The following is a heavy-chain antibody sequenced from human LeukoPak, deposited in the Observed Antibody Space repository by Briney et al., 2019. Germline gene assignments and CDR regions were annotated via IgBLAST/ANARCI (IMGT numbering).Heavy chain of an antibody. J-gene: IGHJ4*02. CDR2: ISGSGGST. CDR1: GFTFSSYA. V-gene: IGHV3-23*01. CDR3: AKDRRRYGSGSYFDY. Sequence: GGSLRLSCAASGFTFSSYAMSWVRQAPGKGLEWVSAISGSGGSTYYADSVKGRFTISRGNSKNTLYLQMNSLRAEDTAVYYCAKDRRRYGSGSYFDYWGQGTLVTVSS. D-gene: IGHD3-10*01.